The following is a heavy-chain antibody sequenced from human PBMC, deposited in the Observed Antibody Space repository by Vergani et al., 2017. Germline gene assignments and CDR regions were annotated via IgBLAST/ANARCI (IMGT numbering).Heavy chain of an antibody. CDR1: GYSFTSYW. CDR3: ARHIAAAGTSAFDI. J-gene: IGHJ3*02. CDR2: IGPRDAYT. Sequence: EVQLVQSGAEVKKPGESQRISCKGSGYSFTSYWISWVRQMPGKGLEWMGRIGPRDAYTNYSPSFQGHVTISADQSFSTAYLQWRRLKASDTAMDDCARHIAAAGTSAFDIWGEGTMVTVSS. V-gene: IGHV5-10-1*03. D-gene: IGHD6-13*01.